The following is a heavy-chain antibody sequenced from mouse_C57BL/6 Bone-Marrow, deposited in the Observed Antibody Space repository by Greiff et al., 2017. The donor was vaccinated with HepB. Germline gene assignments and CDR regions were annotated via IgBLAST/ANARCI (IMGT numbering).Heavy chain of an antibody. CDR1: GYSFTGYF. CDR2: ITPYNGDT. J-gene: IGHJ1*03. V-gene: IGHV1-20*01. Sequence: VQLQQSGPELVKPGDSVKISCTASGYSFTGYFMNWVMQSHGKSLEWIGRITPYNGDTFYNQKFKGKATLTVDKSSSAAHMELRSLTSEDSAVYDCARGGTRLYWYFDVWGTGTTVTVSS. CDR3: ARGGTRLYWYFDV. D-gene: IGHD2-14*01.